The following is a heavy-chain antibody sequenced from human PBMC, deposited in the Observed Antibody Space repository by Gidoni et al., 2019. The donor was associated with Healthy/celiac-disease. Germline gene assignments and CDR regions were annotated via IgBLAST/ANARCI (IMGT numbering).Heavy chain of an antibody. V-gene: IGHV3-48*03. Sequence: EVQLVESGGGLVQPGGSLRLSCAASGFTFSSYELNWVRQAPGKGLGWVSYISSSGSTIYYADSVKGRFTISRDNAKNSLYLQMNSLRAEDTAVYYCARRPMVQGKGEPSVGYYFDYWGQGTLVTVSS. CDR3: ARRPMVQGKGEPSVGYYFDY. J-gene: IGHJ4*02. D-gene: IGHD3-10*01. CDR2: ISSSGSTI. CDR1: GFTFSSYE.